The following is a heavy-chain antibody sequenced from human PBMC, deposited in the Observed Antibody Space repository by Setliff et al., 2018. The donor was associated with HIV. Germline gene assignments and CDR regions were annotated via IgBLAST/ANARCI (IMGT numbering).Heavy chain of an antibody. CDR1: GGSISSDNW. J-gene: IGHJ4*02. D-gene: IGHD6-19*01. V-gene: IGHV4-4*02. Sequence: SETLSLTCAVSGGSISSDNWWTWVRQAPGKGLEWIGEIYHSEYTNYNPSLKSRVSMSVDKSKNQFSLSLDSVTAADTAVYYCATDPKGDGWAYFDSWGQGTLVT. CDR2: IYHSEYT. CDR3: ATDPKGDGWAYFDS.